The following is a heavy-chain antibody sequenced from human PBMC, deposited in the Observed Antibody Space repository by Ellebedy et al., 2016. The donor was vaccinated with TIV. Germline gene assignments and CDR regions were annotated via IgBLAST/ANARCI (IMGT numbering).Heavy chain of an antibody. J-gene: IGHJ3*01. CDR2: IYSGGTP. D-gene: IGHD4-23*01. CDR3: ARDPVGVGPAFDV. CDR1: GFTVSINY. Sequence: GESLKISCAASGFTVSINYMYWVRQAPGKGLDWVSAIYSGGTPHYADSVKGRFTISRDNSKDTLFLQMNSLRAEDTAIYFCARDPVGVGPAFDVWGQGTMVTVSS. V-gene: IGHV3-53*01.